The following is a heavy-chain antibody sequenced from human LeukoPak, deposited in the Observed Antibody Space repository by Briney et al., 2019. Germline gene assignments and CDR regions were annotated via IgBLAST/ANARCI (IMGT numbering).Heavy chain of an antibody. J-gene: IGHJ6*03. CDR2: ISGSGGST. V-gene: IGHV3-23*01. CDR1: GFTFSSYA. D-gene: IGHD3-3*01. Sequence: GGSLRLSCAASGFTFSSYAMSWVRQAPGKGLEWVSAISGSGGSTYYADSVKGRFTISRDNSKNTLYLQMNSLRAEDTAVYYYAKRSQYYDFWSGYYYYYMDVWGKGTTVTVSS. CDR3: AKRSQYYDFWSGYYYYYMDV.